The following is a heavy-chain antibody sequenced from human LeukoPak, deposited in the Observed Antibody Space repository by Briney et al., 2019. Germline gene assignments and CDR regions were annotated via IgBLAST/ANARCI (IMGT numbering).Heavy chain of an antibody. CDR1: GFTFSRCS. V-gene: IGHV3-48*02. D-gene: IGHD3-22*01. J-gene: IGHJ4*02. CDR2: ITSSSSSI. Sequence: GGSLRLSCAASGFTFSRCSMNWVRQAPGKGLEWVSYITSSSSSIYYADSVRGRFTISRDNAKNSLYLQMNSLRDEDTAVYYCAKQAYDSPRTDFDYWGQGTLVTVSS. CDR3: AKQAYDSPRTDFDY.